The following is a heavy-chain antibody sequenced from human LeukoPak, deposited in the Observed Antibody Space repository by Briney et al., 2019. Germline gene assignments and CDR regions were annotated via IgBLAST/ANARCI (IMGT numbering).Heavy chain of an antibody. Sequence: SQTLSLTCTVSGGSISSGGYYWSWIRQHPGKGLEWIGYIYYSGSTYYNPSLKSRVTISVDTSKNQFSLKLSSVTAADTAVYYCARANYPYYYDSSGYYFYYWGQGTLVTVSS. CDR1: GGSISSGGYY. V-gene: IGHV4-31*03. CDR3: ARANYPYYYDSSGYYFYY. D-gene: IGHD3-22*01. J-gene: IGHJ4*02. CDR2: IYYSGST.